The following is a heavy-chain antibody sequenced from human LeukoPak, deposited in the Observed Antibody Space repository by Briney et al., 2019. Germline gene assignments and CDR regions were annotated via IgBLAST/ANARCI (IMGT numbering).Heavy chain of an antibody. D-gene: IGHD2-2*02. CDR1: GCTFSSYA. V-gene: IGHV1-69*01. CDR2: IIPIFGTA. CDR3: ARDSRSTSCYTCVDV. Sequence: SVKVSCKASGCTFSSYAISWVRQAPGQGLEWMGWIIPIFGTANYAQKFQGRVTITADESTSTAYMELSRLRSEDTAVYYCARDSRSTSCYTCVDVWGKGTTVTVSS. J-gene: IGHJ6*04.